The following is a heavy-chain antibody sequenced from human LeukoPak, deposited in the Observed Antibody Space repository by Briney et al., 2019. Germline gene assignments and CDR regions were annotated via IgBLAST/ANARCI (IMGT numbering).Heavy chain of an antibody. CDR3: AVTMVRGVIQDYYYYGMDV. J-gene: IGHJ6*04. D-gene: IGHD3-10*01. CDR1: GGTFSSYA. CDR2: IIPIFGTA. Sequence: EASVKVSCKASGGTFSSYAISWVRQAPGQGLEWMGGIIPIFGTANYAQKFQGRVTITADKSTSTAYMELSSLRSEDTAVYYCAVTMVRGVIQDYYYYGMDVWGKGTTVTVSS. V-gene: IGHV1-69*06.